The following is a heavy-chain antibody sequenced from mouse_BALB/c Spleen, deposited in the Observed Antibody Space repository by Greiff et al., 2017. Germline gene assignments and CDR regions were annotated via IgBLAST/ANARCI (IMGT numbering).Heavy chain of an antibody. D-gene: IGHD2-4*01. CDR2: IYPGNVNT. CDR1: GYTFTSYY. J-gene: IGHJ4*01. Sequence: QVQLKESGPELVKPGASVRISCKASGYTFTSYYIHWVKQRPGQGLEWIGWIYPGNVNTKYNEKFKGKATLTADKSSSTAYMQLSSLTSEDSAVYFCARDDYRAMDYWGQGTSVTVSS. CDR3: ARDDYRAMDY. V-gene: IGHV1S56*01.